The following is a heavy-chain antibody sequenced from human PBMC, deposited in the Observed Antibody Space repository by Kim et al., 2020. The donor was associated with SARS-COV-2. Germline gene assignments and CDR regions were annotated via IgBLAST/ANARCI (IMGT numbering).Heavy chain of an antibody. CDR1: GGSISSGGYY. CDR3: ARGQGLITMIVVVVGAFDY. V-gene: IGHV4-31*03. Sequence: SDTLSLTCTVSGGSISSGGYYWSWISQHPGKGLEWIGYIYYSGSTYYNPSLKSRVTISVDTSKNQFSLKLSSVTAADTAVYYCARGQGLITMIVVVVGAFDYWGQGTLVTVSS. J-gene: IGHJ4*02. D-gene: IGHD3-22*01. CDR2: IYYSGST.